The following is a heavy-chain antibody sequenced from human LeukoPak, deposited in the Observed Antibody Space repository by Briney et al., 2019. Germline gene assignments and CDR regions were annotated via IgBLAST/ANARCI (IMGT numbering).Heavy chain of an antibody. D-gene: IGHD3-22*01. CDR1: GYTFTSYG. J-gene: IGHJ4*02. CDR2: ISAYNGNT. Sequence: GASVTVSCKASGYTFTSYGISWVRQAPGQGLEWMGWISAYNGNTNYAQKLQGRVTMTTDTSTSTAYMELRSLRSDDTAVYYCARSFKYDSSGYYTFDYWGQGTLVTVSS. CDR3: ARSFKYDSSGYYTFDY. V-gene: IGHV1-18*01.